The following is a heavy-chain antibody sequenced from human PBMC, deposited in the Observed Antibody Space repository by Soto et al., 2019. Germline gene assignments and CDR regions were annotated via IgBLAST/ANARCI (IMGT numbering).Heavy chain of an antibody. CDR1: GYTFTSYD. J-gene: IGHJ4*02. V-gene: IGHV1-8*01. CDR2: VSPNSGYT. D-gene: IGHD2-21*02. CDR3: ARGAAVTGDF. Sequence: QVQLVQSGAEVKKPGASVKVSCKASGYTFTSYDINWVRQAPGQGLEWMGWVSPNSGYTAYSQRFQGRVTMTRDKSISTAYMELTSLGSDDTAGYYCARGAAVTGDFWGQGTLVTVSS.